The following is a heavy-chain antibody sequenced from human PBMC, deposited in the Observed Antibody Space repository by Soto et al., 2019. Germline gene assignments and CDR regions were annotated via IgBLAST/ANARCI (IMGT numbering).Heavy chain of an antibody. V-gene: IGHV4-30-4*01. CDR2: IHYTGNA. CDR1: GGSISTGDYH. CDR3: ARGSNRNWFGP. Sequence: PSETLSLTCTVSGGSISTGDYHWSWIRQPPGKGLEWIAYIHYTGNAYYRPSLRSRLLLSVDTSKNQFSLKLSSVTAADTAVYYCARGSNRNWFGPWGQGTLVTVSS. J-gene: IGHJ5*02.